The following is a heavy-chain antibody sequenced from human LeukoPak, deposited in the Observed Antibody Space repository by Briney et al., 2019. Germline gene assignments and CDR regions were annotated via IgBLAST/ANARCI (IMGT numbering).Heavy chain of an antibody. J-gene: IGHJ4*02. CDR2: ISGSGGST. CDR3: AKDATYYYGSGGPPDY. CDR1: GFAFSIYA. D-gene: IGHD3-10*01. Sequence: GGSLRLSCAASGFAFSIYAMSWVRQAPGKGLEWVSAISGSGGSTYYADSVKGRFTISRDNSKNTLYLQMNSLRAEDTAVYYCAKDATYYYGSGGPPDYWGQGTLVTVSS. V-gene: IGHV3-23*01.